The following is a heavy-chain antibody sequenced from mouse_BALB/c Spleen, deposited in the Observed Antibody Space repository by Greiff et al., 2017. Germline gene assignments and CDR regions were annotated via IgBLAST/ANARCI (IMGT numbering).Heavy chain of an antibody. CDR3: ARVFYDYDWCFDV. Sequence: EVKLVESGGGLVKPGGSLKLSCAASGFTFSSYAMSWVRQTPEKRLEWVASISSGGSTYYPDSVKGRFTISRDNARNILYLQMSSLRSEDTAMYYCARVFYDYDWCFDVWGAGTTVTVSS. CDR1: GFTFSSYA. V-gene: IGHV5-6-5*01. D-gene: IGHD2-4*01. J-gene: IGHJ1*01. CDR2: ISSGGST.